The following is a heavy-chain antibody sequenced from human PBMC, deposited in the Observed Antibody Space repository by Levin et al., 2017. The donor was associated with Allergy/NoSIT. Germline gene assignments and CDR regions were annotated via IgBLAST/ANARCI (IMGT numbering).Heavy chain of an antibody. J-gene: IGHJ4*02. CDR3: ARQLGNFWSGYNYFDY. Sequence: GESLKISCAASGFTFSSYEMNWVRRAPGKGLEWVSYISSTGSTIDSADSVKGRFTISRDNAQNSLYLHMNSLRAEDTADYYCARQLGNFWSGYNYFDYWGQGTLVTVSS. V-gene: IGHV3-48*03. D-gene: IGHD3-3*01. CDR1: GFTFSSYE. CDR2: ISSTGSTI.